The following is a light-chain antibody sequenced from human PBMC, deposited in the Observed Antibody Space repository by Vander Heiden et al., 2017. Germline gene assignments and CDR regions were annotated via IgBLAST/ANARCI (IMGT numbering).Light chain of an antibody. Sequence: DIQMTQSPSTLSTSVEDRVTISCRASQTIHQWLAWYQQKPGKAPELLIYDASTWQSGVPSRFSGAGSGTEFTLTISSLQPDDFATYYCQQYYTFPWTFGRGTKVDI. CDR2: DAS. V-gene: IGKV1-5*01. CDR3: QQYYTFPWT. CDR1: QTIHQW. J-gene: IGKJ1*01.